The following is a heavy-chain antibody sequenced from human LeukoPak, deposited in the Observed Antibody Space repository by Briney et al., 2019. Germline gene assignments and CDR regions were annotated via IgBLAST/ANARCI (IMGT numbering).Heavy chain of an antibody. CDR1: GYTFTDYY. V-gene: IGHV1-2*02. Sequence: GASVKVSCKASGYTFTDYYIHWVRQAPGQELEWMGMISPNNGGTNYAEKFQGRVTMTSDTSISTAYMELSRLTSDDTAVFYCARGAGLFTMLRGVINWGQGTLVTVSS. D-gene: IGHD3-10*01. CDR2: ISPNNGGT. CDR3: ARGAGLFTMLRGVIN. J-gene: IGHJ4*02.